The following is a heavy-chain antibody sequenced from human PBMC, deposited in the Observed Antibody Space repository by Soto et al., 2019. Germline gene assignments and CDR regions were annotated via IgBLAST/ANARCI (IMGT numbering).Heavy chain of an antibody. CDR2: IYYSGST. J-gene: IGHJ5*02. Sequence: SETLSLTCTVSGGSISSGDYYWSWIRQPPGKGLEWIGYIYYSGSTYYNPSLKSRVTISVDTSKNQFSLKLSSVTAADTAVYYCAKTYLWFGELPKWFDPWGQGTLVTVS. D-gene: IGHD3-10*01. V-gene: IGHV4-30-4*02. CDR3: AKTYLWFGELPKWFDP. CDR1: GGSISSGDYY.